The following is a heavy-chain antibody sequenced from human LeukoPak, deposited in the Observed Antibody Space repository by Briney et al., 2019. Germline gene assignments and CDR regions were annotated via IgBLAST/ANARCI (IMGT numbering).Heavy chain of an antibody. CDR1: GGSFSGYY. V-gene: IGHV4-34*01. CDR2: INHSGST. CDR3: ARVYRTSIAARPGPYCYYYMDV. D-gene: IGHD6-6*01. Sequence: PSETLSLTCAVYGGSFSGYYWSWIRQPPGKGLEWIGEINHSGSTNYNPSLKSRVTISVDTSKNQFSLKLSSVTAADTAVYYCARVYRTSIAARPGPYCYYYMDVWGKGTTVTVSS. J-gene: IGHJ6*03.